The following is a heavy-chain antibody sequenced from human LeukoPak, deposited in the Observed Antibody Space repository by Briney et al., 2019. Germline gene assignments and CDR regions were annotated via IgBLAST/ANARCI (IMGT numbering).Heavy chain of an antibody. Sequence: GGSLRLSCAASGFTFSSYAMSWVRQAPGKGLEWVSAISGSGGSTYYADSVKGRFTISRDNAKNSLYLQMNSLRAEDTAVYYCARGSYGSGSYNFDYWGQGTLVTVSS. D-gene: IGHD3-10*01. J-gene: IGHJ4*02. V-gene: IGHV3-23*01. CDR1: GFTFSSYA. CDR3: ARGSYGSGSYNFDY. CDR2: ISGSGGST.